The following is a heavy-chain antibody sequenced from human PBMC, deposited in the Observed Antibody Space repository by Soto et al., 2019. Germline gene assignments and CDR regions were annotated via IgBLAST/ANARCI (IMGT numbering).Heavy chain of an antibody. D-gene: IGHD1-26*01. CDR1: GFTFSSYE. CDR3: ARDELVGASDY. CDR2: ISSSGSTI. V-gene: IGHV3-48*03. J-gene: IGHJ4*02. Sequence: LRLSCAASGFTFSSYEMNWVRQAPGKGLEWVSYISSSGSTIYYADSVKGRFTISRDNAKNSLYLQMNSLRAEDTAVYYCARDELVGASDYWGQGTLVTVSS.